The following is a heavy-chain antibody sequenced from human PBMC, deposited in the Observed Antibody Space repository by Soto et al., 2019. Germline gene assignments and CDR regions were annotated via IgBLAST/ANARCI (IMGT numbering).Heavy chain of an antibody. CDR1: GFTFSSYS. CDR3: ARHPERIADIARFDP. J-gene: IGHJ5*02. Sequence: EVQLVESGGGLVQPGGSLRLSCAASGFTFSSYSMNWVRQAPGKGLEWVSYISSSSSTIYYADSVKGRFTISRDNAKNSLYLQMTSLRAEATAVYYCARHPERIADIARFDPWCHATLVTVSS. V-gene: IGHV3-48*01. D-gene: IGHD1-1*01. CDR2: ISSSSSTI.